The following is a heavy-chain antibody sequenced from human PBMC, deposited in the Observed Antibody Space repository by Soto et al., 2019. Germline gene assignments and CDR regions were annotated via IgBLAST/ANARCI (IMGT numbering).Heavy chain of an antibody. CDR2: INHSGST. D-gene: IGHD4-17*01. CDR1: GGSFSGYY. V-gene: IGHV4-34*01. Sequence: SETLSLTCAVYGGSFSGYYWSWIRQPPGKGLEWIGEINHSGSTNYNPSLKSRVTISVDTSKNQFSLKLSSVTAADTAVYYCARLHVDYGNNWFDPWGQGTLIT. J-gene: IGHJ5*02. CDR3: ARLHVDYGNNWFDP.